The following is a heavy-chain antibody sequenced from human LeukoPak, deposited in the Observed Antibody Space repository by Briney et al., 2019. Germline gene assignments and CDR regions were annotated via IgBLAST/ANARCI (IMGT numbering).Heavy chain of an antibody. J-gene: IGHJ4*02. CDR2: INPSSGGT. Sequence: ASVKVSCKASGYSFSNNYLHWVRQAPGQGLEWMGWINPSSGGTNYAQKFQGRVTMTRDTSISTAYMELSRLRSDDTAVYYCARGLRGYSGYDLTDYWGQGTLVTVSS. D-gene: IGHD5-12*01. V-gene: IGHV1-2*02. CDR3: ARGLRGYSGYDLTDY. CDR1: GYSFSNNY.